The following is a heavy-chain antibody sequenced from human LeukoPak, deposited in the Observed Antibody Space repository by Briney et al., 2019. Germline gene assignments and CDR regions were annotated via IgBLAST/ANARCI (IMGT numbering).Heavy chain of an antibody. CDR1: GGSLSSGGYS. V-gene: IGHV4-30-2*01. Sequence: SQTLSLTCAVSGGSLSSGGYSWSWLRQPPGKGLGCIGYIYHSGSTYYNPSLKSRVTISVDRPKNQFSLKLSSVTAADTAVYYCASGDDYGDYGMDVWGQGTTVTVSS. CDR2: IYHSGST. CDR3: ASGDDYGDYGMDV. D-gene: IGHD4-17*01. J-gene: IGHJ6*02.